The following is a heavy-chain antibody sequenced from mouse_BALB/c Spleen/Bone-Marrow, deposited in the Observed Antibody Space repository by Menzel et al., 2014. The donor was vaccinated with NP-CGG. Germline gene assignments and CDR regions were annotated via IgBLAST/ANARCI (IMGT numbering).Heavy chain of an antibody. Sequence: QVQLQQSAAELARPGASVKLSCTASGYIFTSYTIQWIKQRPGQGLEWIGYINPRIGYTDYNQKFKDKTTLTADKSSSTTYMQLNSLTSEDSAVYYCAREGTYYAYFDYWGQGATLTVSS. V-gene: IGHV1-4*02. J-gene: IGHJ2*01. CDR3: AREGTYYAYFDY. CDR1: GYIFTSYT. D-gene: IGHD1-1*01. CDR2: INPRIGYT.